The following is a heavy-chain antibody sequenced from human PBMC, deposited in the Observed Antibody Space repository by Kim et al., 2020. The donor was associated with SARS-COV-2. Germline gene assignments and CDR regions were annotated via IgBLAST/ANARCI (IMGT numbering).Heavy chain of an antibody. V-gene: IGHV3-23*01. J-gene: IGHJ4*02. Sequence: ADAVKGRFTISRDNSKNTLYLQMNSLRAEDTAVYYCASRGGWLVGYYFDYWGQGTLVTVSS. D-gene: IGHD6-19*01. CDR3: ASRGGWLVGYYFDY.